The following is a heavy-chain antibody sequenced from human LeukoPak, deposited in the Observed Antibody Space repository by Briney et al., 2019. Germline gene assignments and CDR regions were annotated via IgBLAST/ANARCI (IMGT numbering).Heavy chain of an antibody. Sequence: GGSLRLSCAASGFTFSIYNMNWVRQAPGKGLEWLSYISSSSSTIYYADSVKGRFTISRDNARNSLYLQMNSLRDEDTAVYYCATDFTASYRLDYWGQGTLVTVSS. CDR1: GFTFSIYN. CDR3: ATDFTASYRLDY. CDR2: ISSSSSTI. J-gene: IGHJ4*02. V-gene: IGHV3-48*02. D-gene: IGHD3-16*02.